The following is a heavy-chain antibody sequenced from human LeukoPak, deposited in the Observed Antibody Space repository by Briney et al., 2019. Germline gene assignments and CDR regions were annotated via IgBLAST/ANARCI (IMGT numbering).Heavy chain of an antibody. D-gene: IGHD5-18*01. Sequence: ASVKVSCKASGYTFTSYETNWVRQATGQGLEWMGWMNPDSGNTGYAQKFQGRVTMTRNTSISTAYMELSSLRSEDTAVYYCARGRGKYSSLDYWGQGTLVTVSS. CDR1: GYTFTSYE. CDR3: ARGRGKYSSLDY. J-gene: IGHJ4*02. V-gene: IGHV1-8*01. CDR2: MNPDSGNT.